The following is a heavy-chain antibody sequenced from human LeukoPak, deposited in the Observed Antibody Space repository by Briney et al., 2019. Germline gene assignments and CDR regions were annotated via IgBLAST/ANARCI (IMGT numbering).Heavy chain of an antibody. CDR2: INHSGSA. V-gene: IGHV4-34*01. CDR3: ARGGGFCSSTSCQEWFDP. J-gene: IGHJ5*02. Sequence: SETLSLTCAVYGGSFSGYYWSWIRQPPGKGLEWIGEINHSGSANYNPSLKSRVTISGDTSKNQFSLKLSSVTAADTAVYYCARGGGFCSSTSCQEWFDPWGQGTLVTVSS. CDR1: GGSFSGYY. D-gene: IGHD2-2*01.